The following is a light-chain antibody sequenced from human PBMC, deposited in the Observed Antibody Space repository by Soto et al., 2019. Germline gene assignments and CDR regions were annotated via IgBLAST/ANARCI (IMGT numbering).Light chain of an antibody. CDR2: EVY. CDR1: SSDVGGYNY. J-gene: IGLJ2*01. Sequence: QSAPTQPPSASGSPGQSVTFSCTGTSSDVGGYNYVSWYQQYPGKAPKLMIYEVYKRPSGVPDRFSGSKSGNTASLTVSGLQPECEADYYCSAYAGSSTWVFGGGTKLTVL. V-gene: IGLV2-8*01. CDR3: SAYAGSSTWV.